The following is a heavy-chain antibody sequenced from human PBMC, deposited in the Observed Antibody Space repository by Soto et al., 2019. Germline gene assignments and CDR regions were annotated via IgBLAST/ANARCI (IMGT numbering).Heavy chain of an antibody. CDR2: LSSNSAYI. D-gene: IGHD6-13*01. CDR1: GFTFRSFT. V-gene: IGHV3-21*01. J-gene: IGHJ5*02. Sequence: PGGSLRLSCAASGFTFRSFTMTWVRQAPGKGLEWVSTLSSNSAYIYYTDALRGRFTISRDNAKNSLHLQMNSLRGEDTAVYYCPRDASRDSSARGWFDPWGPGTLVTVSS. CDR3: PRDASRDSSARGWFDP.